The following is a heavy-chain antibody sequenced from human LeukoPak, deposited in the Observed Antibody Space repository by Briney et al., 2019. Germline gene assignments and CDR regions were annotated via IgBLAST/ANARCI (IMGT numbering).Heavy chain of an antibody. Sequence: GGSLRLSCAASGFTFDDYGMSWVRQAPGKGLEWVSGINWNGGSTGYADSVKGRFTISRDNAKNSLYLQMNSLRAEDTAVYYCASHQDIVVVNVWGKGTTVTVSS. CDR1: GFTFDDYG. CDR2: INWNGGST. J-gene: IGHJ6*04. CDR3: ASHQDIVVVNV. V-gene: IGHV3-20*04. D-gene: IGHD2-15*01.